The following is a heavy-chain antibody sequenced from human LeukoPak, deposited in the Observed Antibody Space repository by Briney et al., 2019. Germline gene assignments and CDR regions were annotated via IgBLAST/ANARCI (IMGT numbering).Heavy chain of an antibody. CDR2: IYYSGST. V-gene: IGHV4-39*07. J-gene: IGHJ3*02. Sequence: SQTLSLTCTVSGGSINNGGYYWSWMRQPPGKGLEWIGSIYYSGSTYYNPSLKSRVTISVDTSKNQFSLKLSSVTAADTAVYYCARGGYFDWPQNAFDIWGQGTMVTVSS. CDR3: ARGGYFDWPQNAFDI. CDR1: GGSINNGGYY. D-gene: IGHD3-9*01.